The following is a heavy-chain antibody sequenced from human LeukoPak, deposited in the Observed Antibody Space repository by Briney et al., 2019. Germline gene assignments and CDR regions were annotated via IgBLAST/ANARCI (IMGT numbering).Heavy chain of an antibody. CDR2: IYHSGST. V-gene: IGHV4-34*01. J-gene: IGHJ4*02. CDR3: VRGARYYFDY. Sequence: SETLSLTCAVHGGSFSSYYWTWIRQPPGKGLEWIGEIYHSGSTYYNPCLKSRVTISVDTSENQFSLKLTSVTAADTAVYYCVRGARYYFDYWGQGTLVTVSS. CDR1: GGSFSSYY.